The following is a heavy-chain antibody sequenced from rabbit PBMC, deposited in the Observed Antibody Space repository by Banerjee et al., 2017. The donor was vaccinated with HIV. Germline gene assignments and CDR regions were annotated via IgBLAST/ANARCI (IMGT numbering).Heavy chain of an antibody. Sequence: QEQLEESGGGLVKPEGSLTLTCKASGFSFSDRDVMCWVRQAPGKGLEWIACINTATGKPVYASWAKGRFTISKTSSTTVTLQMTSLTDADTATYFCARGGYGGHIYAMGLWGPGTLVTVS. V-gene: IGHV1S45*01. CDR1: GFSFSDRDV. D-gene: IGHD4-2*01. J-gene: IGHJ4*01. CDR3: ARGGYGGHIYAMGL. CDR2: INTATGKP.